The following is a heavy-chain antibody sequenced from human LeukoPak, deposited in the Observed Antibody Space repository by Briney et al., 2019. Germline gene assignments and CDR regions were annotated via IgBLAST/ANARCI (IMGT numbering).Heavy chain of an antibody. Sequence: GGSLRLSCAASGFIFSSYSMNWVRQAPGKGLEWVSSISSSSSYIYYADSVKGRFTISRDNAKNSLYLQMNSLRAEDSALYYCVKEVVRAFDYWGQGTLVTVSS. CDR3: VKEVVRAFDY. CDR1: GFIFSSYS. V-gene: IGHV3-21*01. CDR2: ISSSSSYI. J-gene: IGHJ4*02.